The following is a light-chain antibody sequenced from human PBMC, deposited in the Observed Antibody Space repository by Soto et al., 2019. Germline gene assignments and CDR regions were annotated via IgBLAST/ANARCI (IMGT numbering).Light chain of an antibody. Sequence: QSVLTQPPSVSGSPGQSVTISCTGTSTDFVSYNRVSWYQQPPGTAPKLIIYEASNRPSGVPDRFSGSKSGNTASLTIFGLQAADEVDYYCSLYTSENTYVFGTGTKVTVL. J-gene: IGLJ1*01. V-gene: IGLV2-18*01. CDR1: STDFVSYNR. CDR3: SLYTSENTYV. CDR2: EAS.